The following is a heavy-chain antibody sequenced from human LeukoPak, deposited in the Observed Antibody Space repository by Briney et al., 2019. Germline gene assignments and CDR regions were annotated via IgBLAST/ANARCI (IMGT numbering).Heavy chain of an antibody. V-gene: IGHV3-7*01. CDR3: ATTFPYCSEDNCAL. D-gene: IGHD2-15*01. CDR2: VNPGGSVQ. CDR1: GVAIGSSW. Sequence: GGSLRLSCIASGVAIGSSWMSWVRQSPGKRLEWVANVNPGGSVQNYVGSVTGRFTISRDNAKNSLYLQMNNLGADDTAVYYCATTFPYCSEDNCALGGQGTLVTVSS. J-gene: IGHJ1*01.